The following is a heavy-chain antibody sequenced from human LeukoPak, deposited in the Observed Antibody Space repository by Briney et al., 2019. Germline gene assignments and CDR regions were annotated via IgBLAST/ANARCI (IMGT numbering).Heavy chain of an antibody. Sequence: GGSLRLSCAASGFTFSSYAMSWVRQAPGKGLEWVSAISGSGGSTYYADSVKGRFTISRGNSKNTLYLQMNSLRAEDTAVYYCAKGLYCSSTSCPKAYNWFDPWGQGTLVTVSS. D-gene: IGHD2-2*01. CDR1: GFTFSSYA. CDR2: ISGSGGST. J-gene: IGHJ5*02. V-gene: IGHV3-23*01. CDR3: AKGLYCSSTSCPKAYNWFDP.